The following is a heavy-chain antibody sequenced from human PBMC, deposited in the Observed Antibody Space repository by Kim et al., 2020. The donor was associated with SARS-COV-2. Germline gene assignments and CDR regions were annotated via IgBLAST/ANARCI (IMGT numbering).Heavy chain of an antibody. Sequence: GGSLRLSCVGSGFTFRSYGMPWVRQAPGKGLEWVSGVWGGGNSTHYADSVKGRFTISRDNSKNTLYLQINSLRAEDTAVYYCAKGGSGDYVFYY. CDR2: VWGGGNST. J-gene: IGHJ6*03. CDR1: GFTFRSYG. CDR3: AKGGSGDYVFYY. V-gene: IGHV3-23*03. D-gene: IGHD2-15*01.